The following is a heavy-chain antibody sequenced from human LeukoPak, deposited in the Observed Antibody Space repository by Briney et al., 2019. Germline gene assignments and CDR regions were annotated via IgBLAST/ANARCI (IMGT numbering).Heavy chain of an antibody. CDR3: ARGIVWGSYRQFYFDY. J-gene: IGHJ4*02. D-gene: IGHD3-16*02. CDR1: GYTFTGYY. V-gene: IGHV1-2*02. CDR2: INPSSGYT. Sequence: ASVKVSCKASGYTFTGYYMHWVRQAPGQGLEWLGWINPSSGYTTYAQSFQGRVTMTGDTSITTSYMDLSRLRSDDTAVYYCARGIVWGSYRQFYFDYWGQGTLVTVSS.